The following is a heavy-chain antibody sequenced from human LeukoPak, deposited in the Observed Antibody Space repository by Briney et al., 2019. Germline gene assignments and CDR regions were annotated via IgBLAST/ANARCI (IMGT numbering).Heavy chain of an antibody. Sequence: SETLSLTCTVSGGSISSSSYYWGWIRQPPGKGLEWIGSFYYSGSTYYNPSLKSRVTISVDTSKNQFSLKLSSATTADTAVYYCARHNGQYYYYYGMDVWGHGTTVTVSS. CDR3: ARHNGQYYYYYGMDV. CDR2: FYYSGST. V-gene: IGHV4-39*01. D-gene: IGHD2-8*01. CDR1: GGSISSSSYY. J-gene: IGHJ6*02.